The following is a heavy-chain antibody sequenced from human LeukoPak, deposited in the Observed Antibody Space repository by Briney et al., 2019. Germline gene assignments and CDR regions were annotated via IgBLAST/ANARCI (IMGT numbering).Heavy chain of an antibody. D-gene: IGHD3-22*01. J-gene: IGHJ4*02. CDR1: GGSISSGGYY. V-gene: IGHV4-31*03. CDR3: ARGLYYYDSSGYYFDC. CDR2: IYYSGST. Sequence: PSETLSLTCTVSGGSISSGGYYWSWIRQHPGKGLEWIGYIYYSGSTYYNPSLKSRVTISVDTSKNQFSLKLSSVTAADTAVYYCARGLYYYDSSGYYFDCWGQGTLVTVSS.